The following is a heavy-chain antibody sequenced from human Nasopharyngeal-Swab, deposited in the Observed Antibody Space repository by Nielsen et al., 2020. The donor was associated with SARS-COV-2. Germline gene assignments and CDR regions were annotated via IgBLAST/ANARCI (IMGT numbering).Heavy chain of an antibody. CDR1: GGSISSSSYY. Sequence: SETLSLTCTVSGGSISSSSYYWGWIRQPPGKGLEWIGSIYYSGSTYYNPSLKSRVTISVDTSKNQSSLKLSSVTAADTAVYYCASSIAAAGANWFDPWGQGTLVTVSS. J-gene: IGHJ5*02. V-gene: IGHV4-39*01. D-gene: IGHD6-13*01. CDR2: IYYSGST. CDR3: ASSIAAAGANWFDP.